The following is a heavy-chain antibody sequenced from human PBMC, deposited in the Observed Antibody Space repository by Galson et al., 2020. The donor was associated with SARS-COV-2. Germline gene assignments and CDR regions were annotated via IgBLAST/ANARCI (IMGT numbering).Heavy chain of an antibody. D-gene: IGHD1-26*01. J-gene: IGHJ4*02. CDR1: GFSFSDYY. CDR3: ASLVGASQTNDY. Sequence: GGSLRLSCVASGFSFSDYYMTWVRQAPGKGLELVSYISSSSTYTDYADSVKGRFTISRDNAKNSLFLQMNSLRAEDTAVYYCASLVGASQTNDYWGQGTLVTVSS. CDR2: ISSSSTYT. V-gene: IGHV3-11*06.